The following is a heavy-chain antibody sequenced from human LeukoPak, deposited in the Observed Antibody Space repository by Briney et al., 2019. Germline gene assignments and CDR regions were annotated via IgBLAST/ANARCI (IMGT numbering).Heavy chain of an antibody. CDR2: ISSNGGST. J-gene: IGHJ6*03. V-gene: IGHV3-64*01. Sequence: GGSLRLSCAASGFTFSSYAMHWVRQAPGKGLEYVSAISSNGGSTYYANSVKGRFTISRDNSKNTLYLQMGSLRAEDMAVYYCAREAKLPLWFGGTGYMDVWGKGTTVTVSS. CDR3: AREAKLPLWFGGTGYMDV. CDR1: GFTFSSYA. D-gene: IGHD3-10*01.